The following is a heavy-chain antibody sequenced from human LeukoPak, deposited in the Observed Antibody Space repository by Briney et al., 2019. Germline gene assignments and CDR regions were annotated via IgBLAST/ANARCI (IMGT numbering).Heavy chain of an antibody. Sequence: PSETLSLTCAAYGGSFSGYYWNWIRQSPGMGLEWIGEINHSGITNYNPSLKSRVTISVDTSKNQFSLKLSSVTAADTAVYYCAIDFVVVTETATALWGQGTLVTVSS. D-gene: IGHD2-21*02. CDR3: AIDFVVVTETATAL. J-gene: IGHJ4*02. CDR2: INHSGIT. V-gene: IGHV4-34*01. CDR1: GGSFSGYY.